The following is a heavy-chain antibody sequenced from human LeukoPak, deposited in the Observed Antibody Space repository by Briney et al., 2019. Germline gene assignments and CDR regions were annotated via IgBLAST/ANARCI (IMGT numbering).Heavy chain of an antibody. D-gene: IGHD3-3*01. CDR1: GFTFSSYS. CDR2: ISSSSSYI. J-gene: IGHJ6*02. V-gene: IGHV3-21*01. Sequence: PGGSLRLSCAASGFTFSSYSMNWVRQAPGKGLEWVSSISSSSSYIYYADSVKGRFTISRDNAKNSLYLQMNSLRAEDTAVYYCARDLRLENDSWSGYRYYYYYYGMDVWGQGTTVTVSS. CDR3: ARDLRLENDSWSGYRYYYYYYGMDV.